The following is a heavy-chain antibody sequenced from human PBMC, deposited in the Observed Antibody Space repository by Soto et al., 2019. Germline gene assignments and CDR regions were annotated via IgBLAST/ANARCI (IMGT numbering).Heavy chain of an antibody. CDR3: ATGLGSSSSGHNFDY. V-gene: IGHV1-24*01. D-gene: IGHD6-6*01. J-gene: IGHJ4*02. CDR2: FDPEDGET. Sequence: ASVKVSCKASGYTFTSYGISWVRQAPGQGLEWMGGFDPEDGETIYAQKFQGRVTMTEDTSTDTAYMELSSLRSEDTAVYYCATGLGSSSSGHNFDYCGQGTLVTVSS. CDR1: GYTFTSYG.